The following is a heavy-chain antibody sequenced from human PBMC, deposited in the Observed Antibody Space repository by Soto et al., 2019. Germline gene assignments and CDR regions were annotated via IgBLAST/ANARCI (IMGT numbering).Heavy chain of an antibody. J-gene: IGHJ4*02. CDR2: IFHSGTT. D-gene: IGHD2-21*02. CDR3: ARTLYCGGDCFSFDY. V-gene: IGHV4-4*02. CDR1: TDSISSGDW. Sequence: QVQLQESGPGLVRPSGTMSLTCAFSTDSISSGDWWSWVRQPPGERLEWIGEIFHSGTTNYNPSLKSRVTISVDKSKNQFSLKLSSVTAADTTVYYCARTLYCGGDCFSFDYWGQGTLVTVSS.